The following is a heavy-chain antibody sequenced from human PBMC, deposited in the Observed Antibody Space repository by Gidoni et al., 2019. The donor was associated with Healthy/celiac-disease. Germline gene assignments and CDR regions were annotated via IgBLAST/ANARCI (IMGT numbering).Heavy chain of an antibody. J-gene: IGHJ4*02. V-gene: IGHV3-33*01. Sequence: QVQLVESGGGVVQPGRSLRLSCAASGFTFSSYGMHWVRQAPGKGLEGVAVIWYDGSNKYYADSVKGRFTISRDNSKNTLYLQMNSLRAEDTAVYYCARTTVGYFDYWGQGTLVTVSS. D-gene: IGHD4-4*01. CDR2: IWYDGSNK. CDR3: ARTTVGYFDY. CDR1: GFTFSSYG.